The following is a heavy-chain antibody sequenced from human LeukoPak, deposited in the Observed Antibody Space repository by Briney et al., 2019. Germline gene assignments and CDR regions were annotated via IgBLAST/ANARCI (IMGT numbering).Heavy chain of an antibody. CDR2: ISGSGGST. CDR1: GFTFSSYW. J-gene: IGHJ1*01. CDR3: AKVPGGSGSYYRFQH. D-gene: IGHD1-26*01. Sequence: GGSLRLSCAASGFTFSSYWMSWVRQAPGKGLEWVSAISGSGGSTYYADSVKGRFTISRDNSKNTLYLQMNSLRAEDTAVYYCAKVPGGSGSYYRFQHWGQGTLVTVSS. V-gene: IGHV3-23*01.